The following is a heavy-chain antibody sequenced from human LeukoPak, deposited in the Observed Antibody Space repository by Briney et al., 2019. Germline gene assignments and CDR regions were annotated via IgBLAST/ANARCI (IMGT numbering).Heavy chain of an antibody. CDR1: GGSISSYY. D-gene: IGHD2-15*01. CDR3: ARDGGYTRVVVAATPPDAFDI. CDR2: IYTSGST. V-gene: IGHV4-4*07. Sequence: PSETLSLTCTVSGGSISSYYWSWIRQPAGKGLEWIGRIYTSGSTNYNPSLKSRVTMSVDTSKNQFSLKPSSVTAADTAVYYRARDGGYTRVVVAATPPDAFDIWGQGTMVTVSS. J-gene: IGHJ3*02.